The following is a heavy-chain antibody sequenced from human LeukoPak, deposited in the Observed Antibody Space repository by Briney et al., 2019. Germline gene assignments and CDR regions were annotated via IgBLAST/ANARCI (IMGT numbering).Heavy chain of an antibody. CDR2: IREDGNEE. D-gene: IGHD2-8*02. CDR3: ATSTGWRFDY. CDR1: GFTLSSYW. V-gene: IGHV3-7*01. J-gene: IGHJ4*02. Sequence: PGGSLRLSCVASGFTLSSYWVSWVRQAPGKGLEWVANIREDGNEEYYVDSVKGRFTISRDNAKNSLWLQMNSLRAEDTAVYYCATSTGWRFDYWGQGTLVTVSS.